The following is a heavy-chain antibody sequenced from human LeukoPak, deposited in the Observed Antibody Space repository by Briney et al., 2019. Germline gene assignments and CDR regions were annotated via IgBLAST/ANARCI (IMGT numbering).Heavy chain of an antibody. CDR3: TRMYLDESSGYRPSDY. CDR2: IKEDGSEK. J-gene: IGHJ4*02. Sequence: QPGGSLRLSCAASGFTFRNYWMSWIRQVPGKGLQWVAKIKEDGSEKKYVDSVRGRFSISRDNAENTVELEMNSLRGEDTAVYYCTRMYLDESSGYRPSDYWGQGTLVTVSS. CDR1: GFTFRNYW. D-gene: IGHD3-22*01. V-gene: IGHV3-7*01.